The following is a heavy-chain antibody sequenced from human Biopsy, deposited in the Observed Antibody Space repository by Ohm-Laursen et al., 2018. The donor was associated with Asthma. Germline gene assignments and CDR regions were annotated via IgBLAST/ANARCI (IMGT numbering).Heavy chain of an antibody. V-gene: IGHV3-64D*08. D-gene: IGHD2-21*01. CDR3: VKDHSAGYYYFDD. CDR1: GFTFSRYS. Sequence: LRLSCAASGFTFSRYSMHWVRQAPGRGPEYVSFIATDGSNKFYADSVKGRFTVSRDNSKHTLYLHMTGLRADDTGVYYCVKDHSAGYYYFDDWGQGAQVTVSS. J-gene: IGHJ4*02. CDR2: IATDGSNK.